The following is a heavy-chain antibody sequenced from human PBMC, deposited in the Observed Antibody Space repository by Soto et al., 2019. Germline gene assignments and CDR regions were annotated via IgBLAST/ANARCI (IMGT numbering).Heavy chain of an antibody. CDR3: ARVPNDYYHYVMDF. CDR2: IYSGGST. D-gene: IGHD1-1*01. J-gene: IGHJ6*02. CDR1: GFTVSSNY. Sequence: GGSLRLSCAASGFTVSSNYMSWVRQAPGKGLEWVSVIYSGGSTYYADSVKGRFTISRDNSKNTLYLQMNSLRAEDTAVYYCARVPNDYYHYVMDFRGQGSSVIVSS. V-gene: IGHV3-53*01.